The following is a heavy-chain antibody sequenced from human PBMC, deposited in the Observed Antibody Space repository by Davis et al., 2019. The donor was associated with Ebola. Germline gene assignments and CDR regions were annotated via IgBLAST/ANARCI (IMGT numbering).Heavy chain of an antibody. J-gene: IGHJ4*02. CDR2: ISPSGGST. D-gene: IGHD4-23*01. V-gene: IGHV1-46*03. Sequence: AASVKVSCKASRYSFTNYYIHWVRQAPGQGLEWMGIISPSGGSTGYAQRFQGRVTMTRDTSTSTLYMDLSSLRSEDTAVYYCARGGNPDKFDDWGQGTLVTVSS. CDR1: RYSFTNYY. CDR3: ARGGNPDKFDD.